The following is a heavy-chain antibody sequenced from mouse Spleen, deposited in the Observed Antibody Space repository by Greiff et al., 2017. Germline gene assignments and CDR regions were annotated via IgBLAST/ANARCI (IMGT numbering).Heavy chain of an antibody. D-gene: IGHD1-1*01. CDR1: GYAFTNYL. V-gene: IGHV1-54*01. Sequence: VQVVESGAELVRPGTSVKVSCKASGYAFTNYLIEWVKQRPGQGLEWIGVINPGSGGTNYNEKFKGKATLTADKSSSTAYMQLSSLTSEDSAVYFCARRGSRGAMDYWGQGTSVTVSS. CDR3: ARRGSRGAMDY. J-gene: IGHJ4*01. CDR2: INPGSGGT.